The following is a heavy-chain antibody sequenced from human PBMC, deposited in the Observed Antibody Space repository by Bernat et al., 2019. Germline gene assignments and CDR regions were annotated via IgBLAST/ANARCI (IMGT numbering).Heavy chain of an antibody. CDR1: GFTFSSYG. Sequence: QVQLVESGGGVVQPGRSLRLSCAASGFTFSSYGMHWVRQAPGKGLEWVAVISYEENNKNYADSVKGRFSISRDNSKNTLYLQMSSLRAEDTAVYYCANRDPAKNIYWGQGTLVTVSS. CDR2: ISYEENNK. V-gene: IGHV3-30*18. J-gene: IGHJ4*02. CDR3: ANRDPAKNIY. D-gene: IGHD5-18*01.